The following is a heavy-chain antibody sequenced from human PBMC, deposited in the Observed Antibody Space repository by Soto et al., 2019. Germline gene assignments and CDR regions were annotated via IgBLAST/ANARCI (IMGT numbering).Heavy chain of an antibody. D-gene: IGHD3-22*01. Sequence: GGSLRLSCAASGFTFSSYAMSWVRQAPGKGLEWVSAISGSGGSTYYADSVKGRFTISRDNSKNTLYLQMNSLRAEDTAVYYCAKDSNYYDTYGMDVWGQGTTVTVSS. CDR3: AKDSNYYDTYGMDV. CDR1: GFTFSSYA. J-gene: IGHJ6*02. CDR2: ISGSGGST. V-gene: IGHV3-23*01.